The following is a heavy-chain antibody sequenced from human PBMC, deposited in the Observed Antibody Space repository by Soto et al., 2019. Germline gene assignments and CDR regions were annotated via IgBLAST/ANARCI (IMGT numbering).Heavy chain of an antibody. J-gene: IGHJ5*02. Sequence: GGSLRLSCAASGFTFSSYAMSWVRQAPGKGLEWVSAISGSGGSTYYADSVKGRFTISRDNSKNTLYLQMNSLRAEDTAVYYCANHPCEQLVRSWFDPWGQGTLVTVSS. CDR1: GFTFSSYA. CDR2: ISGSGGST. CDR3: ANHPCEQLVRSWFDP. V-gene: IGHV3-23*01. D-gene: IGHD6-13*01.